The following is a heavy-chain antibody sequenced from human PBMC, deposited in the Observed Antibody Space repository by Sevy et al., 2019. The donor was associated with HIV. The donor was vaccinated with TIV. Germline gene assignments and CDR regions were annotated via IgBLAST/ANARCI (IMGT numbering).Heavy chain of an antibody. D-gene: IGHD2-15*01. CDR3: ARDTGRYCSGGSCYHFDY. CDR1: GYTFTGYY. J-gene: IGHJ4*02. CDR2: INPNSGGT. V-gene: IGHV1-2*02. Sequence: ASLKVSCKASGYTFTGYYMHWVRQAPGQGLEWMGWINPNSGGTNYAQKFQGRVTMTRDTSISTAYMELSRLRSDDTAVYYCARDTGRYCSGGSCYHFDYWGQGTLVTVSS.